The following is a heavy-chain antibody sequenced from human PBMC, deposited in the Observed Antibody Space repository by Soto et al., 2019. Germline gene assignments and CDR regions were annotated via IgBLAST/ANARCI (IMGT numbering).Heavy chain of an antibody. J-gene: IGHJ4*02. CDR1: GGTFSSHA. Sequence: SVKVSCKASGGTFSSHAISWVRQAPGEGLEWMGGIIPIFGTANYAQKFQGRVTITADESTSTAYMELSSLRSEDTAVYYCARLYDSSGYYLDYWGQGTLVTVSS. CDR3: ARLYDSSGYYLDY. D-gene: IGHD3-22*01. V-gene: IGHV1-69*13. CDR2: IIPIFGTA.